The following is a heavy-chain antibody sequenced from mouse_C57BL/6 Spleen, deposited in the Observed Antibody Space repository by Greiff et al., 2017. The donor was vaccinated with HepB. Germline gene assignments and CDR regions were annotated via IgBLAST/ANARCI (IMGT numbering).Heavy chain of an antibody. J-gene: IGHJ2*01. CDR1: GYTFTDYE. D-gene: IGHD4-1*01. Sequence: LVESGAELVRPGASVTLSCKASGYTFTDYEMHWVKQTPVHGLEWIGAIDPETGGTAYNQKFKGKAILTADKSSSTAYMELRSLTSEDSAVYYCTRSGTHYFDYWGQGTTLTVSS. V-gene: IGHV1-15*01. CDR3: TRSGTHYFDY. CDR2: IDPETGGT.